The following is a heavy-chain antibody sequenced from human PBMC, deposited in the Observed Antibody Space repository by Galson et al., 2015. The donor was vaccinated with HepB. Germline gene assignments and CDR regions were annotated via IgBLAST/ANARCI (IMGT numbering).Heavy chain of an antibody. J-gene: IGHJ4*02. CDR3: ARGYCSSTSCSFGY. CDR1: GYTFTSYG. CDR2: ISAYNGNT. Sequence: SVKVSCKASGYTFTSYGISWVRQAPGQGLEWMGWISAYNGNTNYSQKFQGRVTITRDTSASTAYMELSSLRSEDTAVYYCARGYCSSTSCSFGYWGQGTLVTVSS. V-gene: IGHV1-18*01. D-gene: IGHD2-2*01.